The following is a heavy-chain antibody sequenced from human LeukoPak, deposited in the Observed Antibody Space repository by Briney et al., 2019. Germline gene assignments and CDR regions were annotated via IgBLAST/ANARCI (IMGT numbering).Heavy chain of an antibody. D-gene: IGHD2-15*01. J-gene: IGHJ4*02. CDR1: GGSISSYY. CDR3: ASQYCSGGSCYPLFDY. CDR2: IYTSGST. Sequence: PSETLSLTCTVSGGSISSYYWSWIRQPAGKGLEWIGRIYTSGSTNYNPSLKSRVTISVDTSKNQFSLRLSPVTAADTAVYYCASQYCSGGSCYPLFDYWGQGTLVTVSS. V-gene: IGHV4-4*07.